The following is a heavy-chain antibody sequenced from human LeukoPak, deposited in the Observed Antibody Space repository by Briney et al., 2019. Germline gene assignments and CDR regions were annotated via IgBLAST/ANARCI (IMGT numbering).Heavy chain of an antibody. D-gene: IGHD1-14*01. V-gene: IGHV4-59*08. CDR3: ARQPGGTAASDI. J-gene: IGHJ3*02. CDR1: GGSINSYY. Sequence: SETLSLTCTVSGGSINSYYWSWIRQPPGKGLEWIGYISYTGGETNYNPSLKSRLTISIDTSKNQFSLMLTSVTAADTAVHYCARQPGGTAASDIWAQGTMVTVSS. CDR2: ISYTGGET.